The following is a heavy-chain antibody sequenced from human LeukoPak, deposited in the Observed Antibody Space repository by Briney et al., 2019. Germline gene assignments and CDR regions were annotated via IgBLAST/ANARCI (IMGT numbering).Heavy chain of an antibody. J-gene: IGHJ3*02. V-gene: IGHV4-39*01. Sequence: SETLSLTCTVSGGSISSSSYYWGWIRQPPGKGLEWIGSIYYSGSTYYNPSLKSRVTISVDTSKDQFSLKLSSVTAADTAVYYCARRQVITMVRGVQVELPVDIWGQGTMVTVSS. CDR2: IYYSGST. CDR3: ARRQVITMVRGVQVELPVDI. D-gene: IGHD3-10*01. CDR1: GGSISSSSYY.